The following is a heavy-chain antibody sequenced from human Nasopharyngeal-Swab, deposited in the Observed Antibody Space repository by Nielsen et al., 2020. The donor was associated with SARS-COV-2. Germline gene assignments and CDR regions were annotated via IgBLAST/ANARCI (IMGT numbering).Heavy chain of an antibody. J-gene: IGHJ6*02. D-gene: IGHD1-14*01. Sequence: ASVKVSCKASGYTFTSYVISWVRQAPGQGLEWMGWISAYNGNTNYAQKLQGRVTMTTDTSTSTAYMELRSLRSDDTAVYYCARDPAFKDPANGNYYYYGMDVWGQGTTVTVSS. CDR2: ISAYNGNT. CDR3: ARDPAFKDPANGNYYYYGMDV. CDR1: GYTFTSYV. V-gene: IGHV1-18*01.